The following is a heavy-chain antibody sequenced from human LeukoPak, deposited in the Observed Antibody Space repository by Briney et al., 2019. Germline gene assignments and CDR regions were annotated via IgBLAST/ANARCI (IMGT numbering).Heavy chain of an antibody. V-gene: IGHV4-4*07. Sequence: SETLSLTCTVSGGSISSYYWSWIRQPAGKGLEWIGRIYTSGSTNYNPSLKSRVTISVDTSKNKFSLKLSSVTAADTAVYYCARDLPAFWSGYSVPGFDYWGQGTLVTVSS. CDR1: GGSISSYY. D-gene: IGHD3-3*01. J-gene: IGHJ4*02. CDR3: ARDLPAFWSGYSVPGFDY. CDR2: IYTSGST.